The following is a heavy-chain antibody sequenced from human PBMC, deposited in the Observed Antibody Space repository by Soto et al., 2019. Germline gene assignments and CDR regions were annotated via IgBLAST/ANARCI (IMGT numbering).Heavy chain of an antibody. V-gene: IGHV3-23*01. CDR2: IRGNGAST. D-gene: IGHD6-19*01. CDR3: AKQSGIAVAGTRIDY. Sequence: EVQLLESGGGLVQPGESLRLSCAASGFTFSSYAMTWVRQAPGKGLEWVSAIRGNGASTYYADSVKGRFTISRDNSKNTLFVQMNSLRAEDTAVYYCAKQSGIAVAGTRIDYWGQGTLVTVSS. CDR1: GFTFSSYA. J-gene: IGHJ4*02.